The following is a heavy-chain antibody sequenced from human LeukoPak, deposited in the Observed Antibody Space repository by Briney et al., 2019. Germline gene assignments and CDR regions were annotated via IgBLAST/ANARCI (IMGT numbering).Heavy chain of an antibody. V-gene: IGHV1-18*01. CDR1: GYTFTSYG. Sequence: ASVKVSCKAFGYTFTSYGISWVRRAPGQGLEWMGWISAYNGNTNYAQKLQGSVTMTTDTSTSTAYMELRSLRSDDTAVYYCARGGQWLVPGYYYYYYGMDVWGQGTTVTVSS. D-gene: IGHD6-19*01. CDR3: ARGGQWLVPGYYYYYYGMDV. J-gene: IGHJ6*02. CDR2: ISAYNGNT.